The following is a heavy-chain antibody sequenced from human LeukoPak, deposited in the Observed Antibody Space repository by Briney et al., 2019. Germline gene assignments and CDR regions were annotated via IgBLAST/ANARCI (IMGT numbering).Heavy chain of an antibody. CDR2: IYTSGST. CDR3: ARGNVDTAMVTGYYYYYGMDV. J-gene: IGHJ6*02. CDR1: GVSISSGSYY. Sequence: SGTLSLTCTVSGVSISSGSYYWSWIRQPAGKGLEWVGRIYTSGSTTYNPSLKRRVTISVDTSKNQFSLKLSSVTAADTAVYYCARGNVDTAMVTGYYYYYGMDVWGQGTRSPSP. V-gene: IGHV4-61*02. D-gene: IGHD5-18*01.